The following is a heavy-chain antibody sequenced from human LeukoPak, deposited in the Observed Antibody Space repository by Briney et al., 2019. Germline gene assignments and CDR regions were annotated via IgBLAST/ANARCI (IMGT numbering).Heavy chain of an antibody. CDR2: IYYSGST. Sequence: PSETLSLTCTVSGGSLSSYYWSWIRQPPGKGLEWIGYIYYSGSTNYNPSLKSRVTISVDTSKNQFSLNLTSVTAADTAVYYCASDGSGTYYGSFDYWGQGALVTVSS. CDR3: ASDGSGTYYGSFDY. J-gene: IGHJ4*02. CDR1: GGSLSSYY. V-gene: IGHV4-59*01. D-gene: IGHD1-26*01.